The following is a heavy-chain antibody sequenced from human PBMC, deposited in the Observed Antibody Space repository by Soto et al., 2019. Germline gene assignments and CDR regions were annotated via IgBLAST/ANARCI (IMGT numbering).Heavy chain of an antibody. CDR1: WFTVRSYS. D-gene: IGHD6-13*01. J-gene: IGHJ5*02. V-gene: IGHV3-48*01. Sequence: GGSLRLSFAGTWFTVRSYSMNWVRQAPGKGLEWVSYISSSSSTIYYADSVKGRFTISRDNAKNSLYLQMNSLRAEDTAVNYWARHQIRIAQIEWFDPWGQGT. CDR2: ISSSSSTI. CDR3: ARHQIRIAQIEWFDP.